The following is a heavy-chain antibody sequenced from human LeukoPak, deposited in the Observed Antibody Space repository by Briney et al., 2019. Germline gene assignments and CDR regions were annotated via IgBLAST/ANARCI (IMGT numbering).Heavy chain of an antibody. J-gene: IGHJ4*02. Sequence: GGSLRLSCAASGLTFSSYAMYWVRQAPGKGLEWVSGIFGNGGSTHYADSVKGRFTISRDNSKNTVYLQMNSLRAEDTAVYYCAKTTTGYSSGRFPGWPVDYWGQGTLVTVSS. CDR2: IFGNGGST. D-gene: IGHD6-19*01. CDR3: AKTTTGYSSGRFPGWPVDY. CDR1: GLTFSSYA. V-gene: IGHV3-23*01.